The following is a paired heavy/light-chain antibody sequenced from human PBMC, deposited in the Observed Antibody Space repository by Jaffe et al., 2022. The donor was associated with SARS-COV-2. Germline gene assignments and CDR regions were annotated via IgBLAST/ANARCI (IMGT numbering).Light chain of an antibody. Sequence: SYDLTQPPSVSVSPGQTASITCSGDRLGDKYASWYQQKPGQSPVLVIYQDNRRPSGIPERFSGSNSGNTATLTISGTQALDEADYYCQTWDSRTVVFGGGTKVTVL. V-gene: IGLV3-1*01. CDR2: QDN. CDR1: RLGDKY. J-gene: IGLJ2*01. CDR3: QTWDSRTVV.
Heavy chain of an antibody. CDR3: ARHVVVAAAAADF. CDR1: GGSINSSSDY. V-gene: IGHV4-39*01. J-gene: IGHJ4*02. Sequence: QLQLQESGPGLVKPSETLSLRCTISGGSINSSSDYWGWIRQPPGKGLQWIGTVFYTGSTYYHPSLESRVSISADTSKTQFSLRLISVTAADTAVYYCARHVVVAAAAADFWGQGTLVTVSS. CDR2: VFYTGST. D-gene: IGHD2-15*01.